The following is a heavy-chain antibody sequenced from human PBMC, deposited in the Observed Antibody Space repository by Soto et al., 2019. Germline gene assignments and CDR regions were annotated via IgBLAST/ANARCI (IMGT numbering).Heavy chain of an antibody. Sequence: SVKVSCNASGGPFISYAIIWGRQAPGQGLEWMGGIIPIFGTANYAQKFQDRVTITADKSTSTAYMELSSLRSEDTAVYYCASIVVVTAANDIGVIDYYYGMDVWGQGTTVTVSS. CDR3: ASIVVVTAANDIGVIDYYYGMDV. CDR1: GGPFISYA. CDR2: IIPIFGTA. D-gene: IGHD2-2*01. V-gene: IGHV1-69*06. J-gene: IGHJ6*02.